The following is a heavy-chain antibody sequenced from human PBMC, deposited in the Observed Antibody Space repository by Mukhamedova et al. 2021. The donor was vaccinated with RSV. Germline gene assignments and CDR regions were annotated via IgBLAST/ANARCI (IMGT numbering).Heavy chain of an antibody. Sequence: NSDGSSTSYADSVKGRFTISRDNAKNTLYLQMNSLRAEDTAVYYCARGYSYGHGRYYFDYWGQGTLVTVSS. CDR3: ARGYSYGHGRYYFDY. J-gene: IGHJ4*02. CDR2: NSDGSST. V-gene: IGHV3-74*01. D-gene: IGHD5-18*01.